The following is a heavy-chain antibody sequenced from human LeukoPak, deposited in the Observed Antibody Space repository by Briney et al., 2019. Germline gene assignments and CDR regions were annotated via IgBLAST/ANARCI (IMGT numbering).Heavy chain of an antibody. Sequence: SETLSLTCTVSGGSISSYYWSWIRQPPGKGLEWIGYIYYSGSTNYNPSLKSRVTISVDTSKNQFSLKLSSVTAADTAVYYCAGVGSGWYGSLNWFDPWGQGTLVTVSS. CDR3: AGVGSGWYGSLNWFDP. CDR1: GGSISSYY. D-gene: IGHD6-19*01. J-gene: IGHJ5*02. CDR2: IYYSGST. V-gene: IGHV4-59*12.